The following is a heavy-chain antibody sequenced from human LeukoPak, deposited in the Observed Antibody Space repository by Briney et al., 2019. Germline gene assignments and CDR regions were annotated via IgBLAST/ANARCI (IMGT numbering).Heavy chain of an antibody. D-gene: IGHD6-19*01. Sequence: GASVKVSCKVSGYTLTELSMHWVRQAPGKGLEWMGGFDPEDGETIYAQKFQGRVTMTEDTSTDTAYMELSRLRSEDTAVYYCATLYSSGWYIDPWGQGTLVTVSS. CDR2: FDPEDGET. CDR3: ATLYSSGWYIDP. J-gene: IGHJ5*02. CDR1: GYTLTELS. V-gene: IGHV1-24*01.